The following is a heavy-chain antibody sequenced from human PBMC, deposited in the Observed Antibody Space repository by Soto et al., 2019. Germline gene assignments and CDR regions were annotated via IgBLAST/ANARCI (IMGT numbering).Heavy chain of an antibody. V-gene: IGHV4-59*08. J-gene: IGHJ4*02. CDR1: GGSLSGYY. Sequence: QVQLQESGPGLVRPSETLSLTCTVSGGSLSGYYWSWIRQAPGKGLEWIGYIYYSGHTNYKPSLKSRLTISLDTPREQFSLRLKSVTVADTGVYFCVRHGGVATLDFWGQGNLVIVSS. D-gene: IGHD3-16*01. CDR2: IYYSGHT. CDR3: VRHGGVATLDF.